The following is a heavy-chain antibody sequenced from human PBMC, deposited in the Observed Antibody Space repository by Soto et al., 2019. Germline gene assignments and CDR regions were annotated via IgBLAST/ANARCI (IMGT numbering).Heavy chain of an antibody. J-gene: IGHJ6*02. V-gene: IGHV3-7*01. CDR1: GFTFSSYW. CDR2: IKQDGSEK. CDR3: ARAEYQLLYYYYYGMDV. D-gene: IGHD2-2*01. Sequence: LRLSCAASGFTFSSYWMSWVRQAPGKGLEWVANIKQDGSEKYYVDSVKGRFTISRDNAKNSLYLQMNSLRAEDTAVYYCARAEYQLLYYYYYGMDVWGQGTTVTVSS.